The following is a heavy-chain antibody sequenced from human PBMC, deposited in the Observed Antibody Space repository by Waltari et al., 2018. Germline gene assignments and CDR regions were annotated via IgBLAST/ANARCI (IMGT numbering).Heavy chain of an antibody. D-gene: IGHD4-4*01. CDR1: GYTLTELS. Sequence: QVLLVQSGAEVKKPGASVKVSCKISGYTLTELSMHCVRQAPGKGLELMGGFDPEDGETIYAQKFQGRVTMTEDTSTDTAYMELSSLRSEDTAVYYCATDLNSNYYFDYWGQGTLVTVSS. V-gene: IGHV1-24*01. CDR2: FDPEDGET. J-gene: IGHJ4*02. CDR3: ATDLNSNYYFDY.